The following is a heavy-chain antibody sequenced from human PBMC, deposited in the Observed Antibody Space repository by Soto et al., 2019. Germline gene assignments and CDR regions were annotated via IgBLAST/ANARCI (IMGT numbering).Heavy chain of an antibody. Sequence: SVKVSCKASGGTFSSYAISWVRQAPGQGLEWMGGIIPIFGKANYAQKLQGRVTMTTDASTSTAYMELRSLRSDDTAVYYCARVLLVDTAIFCSGGSCYDYWGQGTLVTVPQ. J-gene: IGHJ4*02. D-gene: IGHD2-15*01. V-gene: IGHV1-69*05. CDR3: ARVLLVDTAIFCSGGSCYDY. CDR2: IIPIFGKA. CDR1: GGTFSSYA.